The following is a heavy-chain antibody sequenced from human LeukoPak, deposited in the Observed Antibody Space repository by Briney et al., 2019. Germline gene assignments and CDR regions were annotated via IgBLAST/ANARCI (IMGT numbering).Heavy chain of an antibody. CDR3: ARVVVVAPHYGMDV. J-gene: IGHJ6*04. CDR1: GFTFSSYE. CDR2: ISSSGSTI. Sequence: PGGSLRLSCAASGFTFSSYEMNWVRQAPGKGLEWVSYISSSGSTIYYADSVKGRFTISRDSAKNSLYLQMNSLRAEDTAVYYCARVVVVAPHYGMDVWGKGTTVTVSS. D-gene: IGHD2-2*01. V-gene: IGHV3-48*03.